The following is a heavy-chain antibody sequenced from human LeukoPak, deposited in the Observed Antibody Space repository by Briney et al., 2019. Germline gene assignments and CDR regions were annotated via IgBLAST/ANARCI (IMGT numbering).Heavy chain of an antibody. J-gene: IGHJ5*02. CDR3: ARHVREQWLVGRGWFDP. Sequence: SETLSLTCTVSGGSISSSSYYWGWIRQPPGKGLEWIGSIYYSGSTYYNPSLKSRVTISVDTSKNQFSLKLSSVTAADTAVFYCARHVREQWLVGRGWFDPWGQGTLVTVSS. D-gene: IGHD6-19*01. V-gene: IGHV4-39*01. CDR2: IYYSGST. CDR1: GGSISSSSYY.